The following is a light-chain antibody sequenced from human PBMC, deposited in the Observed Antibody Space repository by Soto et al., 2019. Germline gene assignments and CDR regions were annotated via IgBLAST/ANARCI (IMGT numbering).Light chain of an antibody. Sequence: DIQMTQSPSSLSASVGDRVTITCRASQAISNYLARYQQKPGKVPKLLIYAASTLQSGVPSRFSGSGSGIDFTLTISSLQPEDVATYYCQKSNSAPRTFGGGTKVEIK. J-gene: IGKJ4*01. CDR1: QAISNY. CDR3: QKSNSAPRT. CDR2: AAS. V-gene: IGKV1-27*01.